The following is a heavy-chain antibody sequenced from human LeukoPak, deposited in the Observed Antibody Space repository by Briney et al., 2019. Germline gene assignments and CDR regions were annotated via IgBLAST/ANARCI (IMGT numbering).Heavy chain of an antibody. CDR1: GFPFSSYA. Sequence: PGGSLRLSCAASGFPFSSYAMHWVRQAPGKGLEWVSGISWNSGNIGYADSVKGRFTISRDNAKNSLYLQMNSLRAEDTALYYCARGHYGSGDMNLDCWGQGTPVTVPS. CDR2: ISWNSGNI. D-gene: IGHD3-10*01. CDR3: ARGHYGSGDMNLDC. V-gene: IGHV3-9*01. J-gene: IGHJ4*02.